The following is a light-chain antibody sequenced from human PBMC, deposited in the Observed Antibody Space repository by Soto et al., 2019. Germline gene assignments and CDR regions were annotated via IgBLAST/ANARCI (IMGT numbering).Light chain of an antibody. CDR3: AAWDDSLNGTV. J-gene: IGLJ1*01. Sequence: QSVLTQPPSASGTPGQRVTISCSGSSSNIGSNTVSWYQPLPGTAPKLLIYSNNQRRSGVPDRFSDSKSGTSAALAISGLQSEDEADYYCAAWDDSLNGTVFGTGTKVTVL. CDR2: SNN. CDR1: SSNIGSNT. V-gene: IGLV1-44*01.